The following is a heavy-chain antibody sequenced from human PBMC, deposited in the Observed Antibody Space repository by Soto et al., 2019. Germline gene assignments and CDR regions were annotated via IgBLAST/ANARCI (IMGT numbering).Heavy chain of an antibody. CDR3: ARYCSGGSCQGGGFDY. J-gene: IGHJ4*02. Sequence: QVQLQESGPGLVKPSQTLSLTCTVSGGSISSGDYYWSWIRQPPGKGLEWIGYIYYSGSTYYNPSLKSRVTISVDTSKYQFSLKLSSVTAADTAVYYCARYCSGGSCQGGGFDYWGQGTLVTVSS. CDR1: GGSISSGDYY. V-gene: IGHV4-30-4*01. D-gene: IGHD2-15*01. CDR2: IYYSGST.